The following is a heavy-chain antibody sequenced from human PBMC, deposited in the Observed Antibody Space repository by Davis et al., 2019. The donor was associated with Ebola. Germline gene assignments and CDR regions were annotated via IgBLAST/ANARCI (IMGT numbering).Heavy chain of an antibody. Sequence: HSQTLSLTCAISGDSVSINSAGWNWIRQSPSRGLEWLGRTYYASNEWYHHYALSVESRITINLDTSKDQFSLQLKFVTPEDTALYYCARGWLRGGMDVWGEGTTVTV. D-gene: IGHD5-18*01. CDR3: ARGWLRGGMDV. V-gene: IGHV6-1*01. J-gene: IGHJ6*02. CDR2: TYYASNEWYH. CDR1: GDSVSINSAG.